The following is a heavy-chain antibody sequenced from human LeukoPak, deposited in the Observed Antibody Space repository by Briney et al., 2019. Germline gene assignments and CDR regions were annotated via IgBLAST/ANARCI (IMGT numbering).Heavy chain of an antibody. J-gene: IGHJ4*02. CDR3: ARHSSSWR. Sequence: PSETLSLTCIVSGGSISSSSYYWGWIRQPPGKGLEWIGSIYYSGSTYYNPSLKSRVTISVDTSKNQFSLKLSSVTAADTAVYYCARHSSSWRWGQGTLVTVSS. CDR2: IYYSGST. CDR1: GGSISSSSYY. V-gene: IGHV4-39*01. D-gene: IGHD6-13*01.